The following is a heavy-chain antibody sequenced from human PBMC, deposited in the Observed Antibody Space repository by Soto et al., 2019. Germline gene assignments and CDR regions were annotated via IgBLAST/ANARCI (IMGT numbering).Heavy chain of an antibody. CDR2: IYYSGST. V-gene: IGHV4-39*01. J-gene: IGHJ6*02. CDR3: AISCGYSYGSSVCYGMDV. D-gene: IGHD5-18*01. CDR1: SGSISSSSYY. Sequence: PPETLSPTSTVSSGSISSSSYYWGWIRQPPGKGLEWIGSIYYSGSTYYNPSLKSRVTISVDTSKNQFSLKLSSVTAADTAVYYCAISCGYSYGSSVCYGMDVWGQGTTVTVSS.